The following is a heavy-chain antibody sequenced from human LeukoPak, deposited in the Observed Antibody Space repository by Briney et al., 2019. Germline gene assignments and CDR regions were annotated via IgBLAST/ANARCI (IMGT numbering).Heavy chain of an antibody. Sequence: ASVKLSCKASGYTFTSYFLHWVRQAPGQGLEWLGIINPTSGRTTYAQKFLGRVTVTRDRSTSTVYMELNSLRSEDTAVYYCARDGGYSSGYYRGLYWGQGTLVTVSS. J-gene: IGHJ4*02. CDR3: ARDGGYSSGYYRGLY. V-gene: IGHV1-46*01. CDR2: INPTSGRT. CDR1: GYTFTSYF. D-gene: IGHD6-19*01.